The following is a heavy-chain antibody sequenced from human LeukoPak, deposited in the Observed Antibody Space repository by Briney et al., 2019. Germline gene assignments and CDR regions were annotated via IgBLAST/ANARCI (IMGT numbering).Heavy chain of an antibody. Sequence: ASVKVSCKASGYTFTSYDINWVRQAPGQGLEWVGWMNPNSGNTGYAQRFQGRVTITRNTSISTAYMELSSLRSEDTAVYYCARNVIAAAGTFDYWGQGTLVTVSS. V-gene: IGHV1-8*03. D-gene: IGHD6-13*01. CDR3: ARNVIAAAGTFDY. J-gene: IGHJ4*02. CDR2: MNPNSGNT. CDR1: GYTFTSYD.